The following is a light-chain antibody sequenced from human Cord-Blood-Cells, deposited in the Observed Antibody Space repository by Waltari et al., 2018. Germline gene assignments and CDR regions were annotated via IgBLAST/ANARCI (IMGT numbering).Light chain of an antibody. CDR2: GNS. J-gene: IGLJ3*02. CDR1: SSNIGAGYD. CDR3: QSYDSSLSGSV. Sequence: QSVLPQPPSVSGAPGQRVTISCTGSSSNIGAGYDVHWYQQLPGTAPKLLIYGNSNRPSGVPYRFPGSKSGTSASLAITGLQAEDEADYYCQSYDSSLSGSVFGGGTKLTVL. V-gene: IGLV1-40*01.